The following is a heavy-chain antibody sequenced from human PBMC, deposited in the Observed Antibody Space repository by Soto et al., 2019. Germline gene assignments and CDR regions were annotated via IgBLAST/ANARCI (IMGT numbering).Heavy chain of an antibody. D-gene: IGHD1-26*01. CDR3: ARLGAMAPEYYFDH. CDR1: GYSGSSGYY. CDR2: IYHNGRT. V-gene: IGHV4-38-2*01. Sequence: PSETLSLTCAVSGYSGSSGYYWGWIRQPPGKGLEWIASIYHNGRTYSKPSLKSRVTISVDTSKNQISLTLSSVTAADTAVYFCARLGAMAPEYYFDHWGQGTLVTVSS. J-gene: IGHJ4*02.